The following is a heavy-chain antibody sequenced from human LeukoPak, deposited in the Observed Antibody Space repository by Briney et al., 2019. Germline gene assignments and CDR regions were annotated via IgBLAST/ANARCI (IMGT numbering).Heavy chain of an antibody. CDR1: GFTFSNAW. CDR3: AKLYRYCSSTSCPNAFDI. Sequence: PGGSLRLSCAASGFTFSNAWMSWVRQAPGKGLEWVSAISGSGGSTYYADSVKGRFTISRDNSKNTLYLQMNSLRAEDTAVYYCAKLYRYCSSTSCPNAFDIWGQGTMVTVSS. V-gene: IGHV3-23*01. D-gene: IGHD2-2*01. CDR2: ISGSGGST. J-gene: IGHJ3*02.